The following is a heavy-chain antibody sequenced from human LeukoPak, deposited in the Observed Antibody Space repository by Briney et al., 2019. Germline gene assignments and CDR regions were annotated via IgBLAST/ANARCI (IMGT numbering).Heavy chain of an antibody. J-gene: IGHJ4*02. CDR1: GGSISSYY. CDR2: IYYSGST. V-gene: IGHV4-59*01. Sequence: PSETLSLTCTVSGGSISSYYWSWIRQPPGKGLEWIGYIYYSGSTSYNPSLKSRVTISVDTSKNQFSLKLSSVTAADTAVYYCARKRVGATAFDYWGQGTLVTVSS. CDR3: ARKRVGATAFDY. D-gene: IGHD1-26*01.